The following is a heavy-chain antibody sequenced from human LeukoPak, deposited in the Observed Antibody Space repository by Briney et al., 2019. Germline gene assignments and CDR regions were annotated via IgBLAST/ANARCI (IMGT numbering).Heavy chain of an antibody. CDR1: GGSISNDY. V-gene: IGHV4-4*07. CDR2: VHSTGYT. CDR3: ARESASVFSMIRGVGWFDP. J-gene: IGHJ5*02. D-gene: IGHD3-10*01. Sequence: SETLSLTCVVSGGSISNDYWNWIRQPAGRDLEWIGRVHSTGYTDYNPSLTSRVTMSVDTSKNQFSLNQKSVTAADTAVYYCARESASVFSMIRGVGWFDPWGQGTLVTVSS.